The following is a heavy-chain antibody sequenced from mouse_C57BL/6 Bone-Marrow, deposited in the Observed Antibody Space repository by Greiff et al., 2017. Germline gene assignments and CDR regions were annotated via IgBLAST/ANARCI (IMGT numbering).Heavy chain of an antibody. CDR3: TQGLGRAWFAY. CDR1: GYTFTSYW. J-gene: IGHJ3*01. Sequence: VQLQQSGTVLARPGASVKMSCKTSGYTFTSYWMHWVKQRPGQGLEWIGAIYPGNSDNSSNQKFKGKAKLTAVTSASTAYMELSRLTNEDSAVYYCTQGLGRAWFAYWGQGTLVTVSA. V-gene: IGHV1-5*01. CDR2: IYPGNSDN. D-gene: IGHD4-1*01.